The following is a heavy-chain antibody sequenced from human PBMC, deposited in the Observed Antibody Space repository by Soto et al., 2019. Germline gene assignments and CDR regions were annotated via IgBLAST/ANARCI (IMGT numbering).Heavy chain of an antibody. CDR2: IKTDGSFT. Sequence: PGGSLRLSCAASGFTFSKHWMHWVRQAPGKGLVWVSHIKTDGSFTRDADSVKGRFTISRDNARNTLYLQMNSLRAEDTAVYYCARDNNWSLAYWGQGTLVTVSS. CDR3: ARDNNWSLAY. D-gene: IGHD1-1*01. V-gene: IGHV3-74*01. J-gene: IGHJ4*02. CDR1: GFTFSKHW.